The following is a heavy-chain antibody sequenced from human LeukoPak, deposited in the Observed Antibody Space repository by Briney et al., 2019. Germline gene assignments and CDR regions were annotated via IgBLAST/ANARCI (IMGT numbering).Heavy chain of an antibody. CDR1: GFTFSSYA. CDR2: IKQDGSEK. D-gene: IGHD6-13*01. CDR3: ARGTYSSSWHPPDY. Sequence: GGSLRLSCAASGFTFSSYAMSWVRQAPGKGLEWVANIKQDGSEKYYVDSVKGRFTISRDNAKNSLYLQMNSLRAEDTAVYYCARGTYSSSWHPPDYWGQGTLVTVSS. J-gene: IGHJ4*02. V-gene: IGHV3-7*01.